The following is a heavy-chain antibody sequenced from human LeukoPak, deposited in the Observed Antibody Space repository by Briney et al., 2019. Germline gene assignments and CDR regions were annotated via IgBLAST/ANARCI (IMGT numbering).Heavy chain of an antibody. V-gene: IGHV5-51*01. Sequence: GESLKISCKGSGYSFTSYWIGWVRQMPGKGLEWMGIIYPGDSDTRYSPSFQGQVTILADKSISTAYLQWSSLKASDTAMYYCARQGTLEDSYGYVEPSDYWGQGTLVTVSS. CDR1: GYSFTSYW. CDR3: ARQGTLEDSYGYVEPSDY. J-gene: IGHJ4*02. CDR2: IYPGDSDT. D-gene: IGHD5-18*01.